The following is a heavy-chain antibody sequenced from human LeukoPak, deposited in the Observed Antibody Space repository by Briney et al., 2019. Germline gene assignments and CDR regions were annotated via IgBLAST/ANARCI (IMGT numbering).Heavy chain of an antibody. Sequence: GASVKVSCKVSGYTLTELSMHWVRQAPGKGLEWMGGFDPEDGETIYAQKFQGRVTMTEDTSTDTAYMELSSLSSEDTAVYYCATGYGVVDNFDYWGQGTLVTVSS. CDR2: FDPEDGET. J-gene: IGHJ4*02. CDR3: ATGYGVVDNFDY. V-gene: IGHV1-24*01. CDR1: GYTLTELS. D-gene: IGHD2-2*01.